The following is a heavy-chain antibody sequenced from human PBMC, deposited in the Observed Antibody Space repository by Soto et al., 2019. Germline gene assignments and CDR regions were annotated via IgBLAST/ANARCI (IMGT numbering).Heavy chain of an antibody. Sequence: PSETLSLTCAVSGYSISSGYYWGWIRQSPGKGLEWIGSIYHSGSTYYNPSLKSRVIISVDTSKNQFSLKLSSVTAADTAVYYWARLPPIAAAVGRDVGGKGPTVTVSS. CDR1: GYSISSGYY. CDR2: IYHSGST. D-gene: IGHD6-13*01. V-gene: IGHV4-38-2*01. J-gene: IGHJ6*04. CDR3: ARLPPIAAAVGRDV.